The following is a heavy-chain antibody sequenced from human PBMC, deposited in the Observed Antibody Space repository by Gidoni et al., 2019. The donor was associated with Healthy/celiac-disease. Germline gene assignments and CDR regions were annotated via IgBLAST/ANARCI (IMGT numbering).Heavy chain of an antibody. D-gene: IGHD6-13*01. CDR3: XXDMGXXAAXXRVXXYYG. CDR2: XSWNSGSI. V-gene: IGHV3-9*01. J-gene: IGHJ6*01. CDR1: GLPFDXYD. Sequence: EVQLVESGGGLVXXGRSLRIPFAASGLPFDXYDMPXXRQAPGKGLELVSXXSWNSGSIGYADSVXGRFTISRXXAKXXXYLXXXSLXXXDTXXYYXXXDMGXXAAXXRVXXYYG.